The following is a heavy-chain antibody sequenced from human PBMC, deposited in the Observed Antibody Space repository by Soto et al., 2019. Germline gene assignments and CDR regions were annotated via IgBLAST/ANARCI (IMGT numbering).Heavy chain of an antibody. D-gene: IGHD4-17*01. Sequence: EVQLVESGGDLVQPGGSLRLSCAVSGFTFTSYWMHWVRQSPGKGLVWVSRINPDGSRTSYADSVKGRFTISRDNAKNTLYLQMNSLGAEDTAVYYCARVAVTTYYFDYWGHGTLVTVS. CDR1: GFTFTSYW. CDR2: INPDGSRT. CDR3: ARVAVTTYYFDY. J-gene: IGHJ4*01. V-gene: IGHV3-74*01.